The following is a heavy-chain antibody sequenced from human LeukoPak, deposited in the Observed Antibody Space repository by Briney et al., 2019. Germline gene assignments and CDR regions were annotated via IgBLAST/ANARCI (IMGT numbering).Heavy chain of an antibody. D-gene: IGHD4-4*01. CDR1: GGSISSYY. V-gene: IGHV4-59*08. CDR3: ARGERDGSNPPHYYYGMDV. J-gene: IGHJ6*02. Sequence: SETLSLTCTVSGGSISSYYWSWIRQPPGKGLEWIGYIYYSGSTNYNPSLKSRVTISVDTSKNQFSLKLSSVTAADTAVYYCARGERDGSNPPHYYYGMDVWGQGTTVTVSS. CDR2: IYYSGST.